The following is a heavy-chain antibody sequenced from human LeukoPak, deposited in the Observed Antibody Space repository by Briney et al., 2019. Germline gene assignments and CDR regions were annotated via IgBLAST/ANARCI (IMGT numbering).Heavy chain of an antibody. J-gene: IGHJ5*02. D-gene: IGHD4-23*01. CDR3: ARVVPDDYGGEGWFDP. V-gene: IGHV3-30*03. Sequence: PGGSLRLSCAASGFTFSSYGMHWVRQAPGKGLEWVAVISYDGSNKYYADSVKGRFTISRDNSKNTLYLQMNSLRAEDTAVYYCARVVPDDYGGEGWFDPWGQGTLVTVSS. CDR1: GFTFSSYG. CDR2: ISYDGSNK.